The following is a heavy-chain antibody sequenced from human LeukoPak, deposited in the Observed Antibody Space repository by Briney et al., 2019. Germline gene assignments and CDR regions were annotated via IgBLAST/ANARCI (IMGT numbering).Heavy chain of an antibody. CDR2: IYTSGST. V-gene: IGHV4-4*07. CDR3: AREDSSGWYGLYYFDY. J-gene: IGHJ4*02. Sequence: SETLSPICPVAGGSTSSYYGSWMRHPAGKGLEWIGRIYTSGSTNYNPSLTSRVTMSVDTSKNQFSLKLSSVTAADTAVYYCAREDSSGWYGLYYFDYWGQGTLVTVSS. CDR1: GGSTSSYY. D-gene: IGHD6-19*01.